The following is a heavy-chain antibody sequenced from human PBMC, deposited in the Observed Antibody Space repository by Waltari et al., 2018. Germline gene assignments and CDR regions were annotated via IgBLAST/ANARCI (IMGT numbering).Heavy chain of an antibody. CDR2: ISSDGRST. CDR1: GFTFSRYW. D-gene: IGHD3-22*01. J-gene: IGHJ6*02. CDR3: ARVATKTYSSPVPGRPYYYGMDV. V-gene: IGHV3-74*01. Sequence: EEQLVESGGGLAQPGESLRLSCAASGFTFSRYWMAWVRQAPGKGLVGGSRISSDGRSTTYADSVNGRFTISRDNAKNTLYVQMNRLRAEDTAVYYCARVATKTYSSPVPGRPYYYGMDVWGQGTTVTVSS.